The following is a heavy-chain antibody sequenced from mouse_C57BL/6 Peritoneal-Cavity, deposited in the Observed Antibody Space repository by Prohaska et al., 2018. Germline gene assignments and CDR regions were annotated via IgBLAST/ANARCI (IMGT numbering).Heavy chain of an antibody. CDR1: GFTFSSYA. J-gene: IGHJ3*01. V-gene: IGHV5-4*01. D-gene: IGHD3-2*02. Sequence: EVQLVESGGGLVKPGGSLKLSCAASGFTFSSYAMSWVRQTPEKRVEWVATISDGGSYTYYPENVKGRFTISRDNAKNNLYLQMSHLKSEDTAMYYCARDGGQLRLRETWFAYWGQGTLVTVSA. CDR2: ISDGGSYT. CDR3: ARDGGQLRLRETWFAY.